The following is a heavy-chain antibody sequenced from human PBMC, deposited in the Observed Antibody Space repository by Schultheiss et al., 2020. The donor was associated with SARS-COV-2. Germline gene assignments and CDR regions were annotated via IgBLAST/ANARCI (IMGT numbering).Heavy chain of an antibody. D-gene: IGHD4-11*01. V-gene: IGHV3-48*03. CDR2: ISGSGNTI. CDR1: GFTFSTYE. J-gene: IGHJ4*02. CDR3: ARTNDYSDYLTFDY. Sequence: GESLKISCAASGFTFSTYEMNWVRQAPGKGLEWISYISGSGNTIYYSDSVKGRFTISRDNAKNSLYLQMSSLRAEDTAVYYCARTNDYSDYLTFDYWGQGSLVTVSS.